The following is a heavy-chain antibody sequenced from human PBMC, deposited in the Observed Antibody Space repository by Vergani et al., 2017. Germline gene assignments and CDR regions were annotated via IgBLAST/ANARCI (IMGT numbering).Heavy chain of an antibody. CDR3: ARDLWDYYGSGSDPYYYYGMDV. D-gene: IGHD3-10*01. CDR1: GFTFSSYG. CDR2: IWYDGSNK. J-gene: IGHJ6*02. V-gene: IGHV3-33*01. Sequence: QVQLVESGGGVVQPGRSLRLSCAASGFTFSSYGMHWVRQAPGKGLEWVAVIWYDGSNKYYADSVKGRFTISRDNSKNTLYLQMNSLRAEDTAVYYCARDLWDYYGSGSDPYYYYGMDVWGQGTTVTVSS.